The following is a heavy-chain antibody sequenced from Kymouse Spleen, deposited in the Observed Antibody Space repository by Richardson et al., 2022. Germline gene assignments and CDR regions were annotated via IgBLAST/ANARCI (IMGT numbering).Heavy chain of an antibody. D-gene: IGHD4-11,IGHD4-11*01. J-gene: IGHJ6*02. V-gene: IGHV4-34*01. CDR1: GGSFSGYY. Sequence: QVQLQQWGAGLLKPSETLSLTCAVYGGSFSGYYWSWIRQPPGKGLEWIGEINHSGSTNYNPSLKSRVTISVDTSKNQFSLKLSSVTAADTAVYYCARGHSSYYYYYGMDVWGQGTTVTVSS. CDR2: INHSGST. CDR3: ARGHSSYYYYYGMDV.